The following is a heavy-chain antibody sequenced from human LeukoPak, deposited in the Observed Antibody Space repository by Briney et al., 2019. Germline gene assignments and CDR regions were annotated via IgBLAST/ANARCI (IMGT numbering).Heavy chain of an antibody. Sequence: ASVKVSCKASGYTFTSYGISWVRQAPGQGLEWMGWISAYNGNTNYAQKLQGRVTMTTDTSTSTAYMELRSLRSDDTAVYYCARALGVFGENDAFDIWGQGTMVTVSS. D-gene: IGHD3-10*01. V-gene: IGHV1-18*01. J-gene: IGHJ3*02. CDR2: ISAYNGNT. CDR1: GYTFTSYG. CDR3: ARALGVFGENDAFDI.